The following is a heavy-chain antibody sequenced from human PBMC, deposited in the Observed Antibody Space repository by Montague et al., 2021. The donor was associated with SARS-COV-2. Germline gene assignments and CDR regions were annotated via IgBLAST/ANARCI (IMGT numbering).Heavy chain of an antibody. CDR1: GGSFSGYY. CDR3: ARCSGSSYYYFGMDV. J-gene: IGHJ6*02. V-gene: IGHV4-59*01. D-gene: IGHD3-10*02. Sequence: SETLSLTCTLSGGSFSGYYWCWIRQSPGKGLEWIGYIYYSGSTNYNPSLKSRIAISLDTSKNQFSLRLTSVTAADTAVYYCARCSGSSYYYFGMDVWGQGTTVSVSS. CDR2: IYYSGST.